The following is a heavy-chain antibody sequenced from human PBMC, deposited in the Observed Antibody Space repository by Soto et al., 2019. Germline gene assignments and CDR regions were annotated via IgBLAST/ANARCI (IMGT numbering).Heavy chain of an antibody. CDR1: GLTFSSYA. CDR2: ISLRGNRR. V-gene: IGHV3-30-3*01. D-gene: IGHD3-3*01. CDR3: AKEGPGDFWSRFDD. Sequence: QVQLVESGGGVVQPGRSLRLSCTASGLTFSSYAMHWVRRAPGKGLEWVAVISLRGNRRHYADAVEGRFPISRDNSEDTLFLQMNSLRVDDTAVYYCAKEGPGDFWSRFDDWGQGTLVTVSS. J-gene: IGHJ4*02.